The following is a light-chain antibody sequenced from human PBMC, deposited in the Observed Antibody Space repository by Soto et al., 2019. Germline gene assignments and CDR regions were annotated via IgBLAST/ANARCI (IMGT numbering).Light chain of an antibody. Sequence: QSVLTQPPLVSGAPGQRVTISCTGSSSNIGAGYDVHWYQQLPGTAPKLLIYGNNNRPSGVPDRFSGSKSGTSASLAITGLQTEDEADYYCQSYDSSLTGVFGGGTKLTVL. CDR2: GNN. J-gene: IGLJ3*02. CDR1: SSNIGAGYD. V-gene: IGLV1-40*01. CDR3: QSYDSSLTGV.